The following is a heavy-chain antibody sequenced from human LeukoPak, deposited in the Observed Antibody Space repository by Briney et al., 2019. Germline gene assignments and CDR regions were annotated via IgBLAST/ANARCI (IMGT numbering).Heavy chain of an antibody. Sequence: SETLSLTCAVNGGSFSGYYWSWIRQPPGKGREWIGEINHSGSTNYNPSLKSRVTISVDTSKNQFSLKLSSVTAADTAVYYCARATVQMATEPYFDYWGQGTLVTVSS. V-gene: IGHV4-34*01. CDR3: ARATVQMATEPYFDY. J-gene: IGHJ4*02. CDR1: GGSFSGYY. CDR2: INHSGST. D-gene: IGHD5-24*01.